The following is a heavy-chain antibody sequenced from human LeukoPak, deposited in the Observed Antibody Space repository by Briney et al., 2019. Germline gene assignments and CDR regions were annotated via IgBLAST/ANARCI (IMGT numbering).Heavy chain of an antibody. CDR3: ARDFYDYYGSGSYQGNDY. D-gene: IGHD3-10*01. CDR2: INSGSSTI. Sequence: GGSLRLSCAASGFRFSAYSMNWVRQAPGKGLEWVSYINSGSSTIVYLDSVKGRFTISRDNAKNSLYLQMNSLRAEDTAVYYCARDFYDYYGSGSYQGNDYWGQGTLVTVSS. J-gene: IGHJ4*02. V-gene: IGHV3-48*04. CDR1: GFRFSAYS.